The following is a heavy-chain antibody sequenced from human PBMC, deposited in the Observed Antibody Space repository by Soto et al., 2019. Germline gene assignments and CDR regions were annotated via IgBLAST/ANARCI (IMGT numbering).Heavy chain of an antibody. D-gene: IGHD1-1*01. CDR2: IYHSGST. V-gene: IGHV4-4*02. CDR3: ARDLPHNWNDLGAYDAFDI. J-gene: IGHJ3*02. CDR1: GGSISSSNW. Sequence: QVQLQESGPGLVKPSGTLSLTCAVSGGSISSSNWWSWVRQPPGKGLEWIGEIYHSGSTNYNPSLKSRVTIAVDKSKNQFSLKLRSVTAADTAVYYCARDLPHNWNDLGAYDAFDIWGQGTMVTVSS.